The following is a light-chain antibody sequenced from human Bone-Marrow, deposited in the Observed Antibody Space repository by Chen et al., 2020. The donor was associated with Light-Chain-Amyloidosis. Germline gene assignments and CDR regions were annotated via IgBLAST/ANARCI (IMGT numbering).Light chain of an antibody. CDR3: QVWDRSSDRPV. CDR1: NIGSTS. V-gene: IGLV3-21*02. J-gene: IGLJ3*02. CDR2: DDS. Sequence: SYVLTQPSSVSVAPGQTATIASGGNNIGSTSVHWYQQTPGQAPLLVVYDDSDRPSGLPERLSGSNSGNTATLTISRVEAGDEADYYCQVWDRSSDRPVFGGGTKLTVL.